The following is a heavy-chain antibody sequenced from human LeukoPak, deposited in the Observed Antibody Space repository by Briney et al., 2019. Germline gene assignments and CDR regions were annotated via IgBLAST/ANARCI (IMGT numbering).Heavy chain of an antibody. CDR2: IYYSGST. D-gene: IGHD1-26*01. J-gene: IGHJ4*02. Sequence: SQTLSLTCTVSGGSISSYYWSWIRQPPGKGLEWIGYIYYSGSTNYNPSLKSRVIISVDRSKNQFSLTFISVTAADTAVYFCARETAERYRGSYFDYWGQGALVTVSS. V-gene: IGHV4-59*12. CDR3: ARETAERYRGSYFDY. CDR1: GGSISSYY.